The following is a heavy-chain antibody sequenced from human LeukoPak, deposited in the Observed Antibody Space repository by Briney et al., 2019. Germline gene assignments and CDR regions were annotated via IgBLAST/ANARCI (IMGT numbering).Heavy chain of an antibody. Sequence: GGSLRLSCAASGLTFSSYDMSWVRQAPGKGLEWVSAISNSGDNTYYTDSVKGRFTISRGNFKNTLYLHMNSLRGEDTAIYYCAKRGLPDYWGQGTLVTVSS. CDR2: ISNSGDNT. V-gene: IGHV3-23*01. J-gene: IGHJ4*02. CDR3: AKRGLPDY. CDR1: GLTFSSYD.